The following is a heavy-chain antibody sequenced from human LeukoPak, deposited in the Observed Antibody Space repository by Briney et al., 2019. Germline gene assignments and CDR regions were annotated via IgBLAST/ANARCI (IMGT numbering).Heavy chain of an antibody. CDR1: GGTFSSYA. V-gene: IGHV1-69*13. CDR2: IIPIFGTA. D-gene: IGHD3-9*01. CDR3: ASDCYDIPKCT. J-gene: IGHJ5*02. Sequence: GASVKVSCKASGGTFSSYAISWVRQAPGQGLEWMGGIIPIFGTANYAQKFQGRVTITADESTSTAYMELSSLRSEDTAVYYCASDCYDIPKCTWGQGTLVTVSS.